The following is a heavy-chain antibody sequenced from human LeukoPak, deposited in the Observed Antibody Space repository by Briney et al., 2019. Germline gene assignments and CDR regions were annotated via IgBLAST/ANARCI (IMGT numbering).Heavy chain of an antibody. CDR2: INHSGRN. Sequence: MASETLSLTCAVYGGSFSGHYGSWIRQPPGKGLEWIGEINHSGRNNYNPSLKRRVTISVDTSKKQFSRKLSSVTAPDTAVYYCARGEISPGYYDYWGQRTLVTVCS. CDR1: GGSFSGHY. J-gene: IGHJ4*02. V-gene: IGHV4-34*01. CDR3: ARGEISPGYYDY. D-gene: IGHD3-9*01.